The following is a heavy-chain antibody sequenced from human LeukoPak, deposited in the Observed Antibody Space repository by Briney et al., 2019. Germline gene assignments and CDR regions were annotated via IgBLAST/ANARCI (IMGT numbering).Heavy chain of an antibody. Sequence: ASVKVSCKXSGYTFTSYGISWVRQSPGQGLEWMGWISAYNGNTNYAQKLQGRVTMTTDTSTSTAYMELRSLRSDDTAVYYCARGLGYCSGGSCYSPWFDPWGQGTLVTVSS. CDR1: GYTFTSYG. V-gene: IGHV1-18*01. D-gene: IGHD2-15*01. CDR2: ISAYNGNT. J-gene: IGHJ5*02. CDR3: ARGLGYCSGGSCYSPWFDP.